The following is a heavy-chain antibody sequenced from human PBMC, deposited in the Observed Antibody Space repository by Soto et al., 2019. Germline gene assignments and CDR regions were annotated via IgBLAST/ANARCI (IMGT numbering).Heavy chain of an antibody. CDR1: GGSFSGYY. D-gene: IGHD2-2*02. J-gene: IGHJ6*02. CDR3: ARARGYWSSPSCYRVHGTDV. Sequence: QVQLQQWGAGLLKPSETLSLTCAVYGGSFSGYYWSWIRQPPGKGLEWIGEINHSGSTNYNPSLXXRVPRSVDTSXXQXSXXLSSVTAADTAVYYCARARGYWSSPSCYRVHGTDVWGPGTTVTVSS. V-gene: IGHV4-34*01. CDR2: INHSGST.